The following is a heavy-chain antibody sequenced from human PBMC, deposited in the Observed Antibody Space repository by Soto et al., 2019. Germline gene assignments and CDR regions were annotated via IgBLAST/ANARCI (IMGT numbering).Heavy chain of an antibody. D-gene: IGHD3-10*01. CDR1: GFTVSSYW. J-gene: IGHJ4*01. V-gene: IGHV3-7*01. Sequence: PGGSLRLSCAASGFTVSSYWMSWVRQAPGKGLEWVANIKQDGSEKYYVDSVKGRFTISRDNAKNSLYLQMNSLRVDDTAVYYCVGMRFGASSNYFDYWGHGTLVTVSS. CDR2: IKQDGSEK. CDR3: VGMRFGASSNYFDY.